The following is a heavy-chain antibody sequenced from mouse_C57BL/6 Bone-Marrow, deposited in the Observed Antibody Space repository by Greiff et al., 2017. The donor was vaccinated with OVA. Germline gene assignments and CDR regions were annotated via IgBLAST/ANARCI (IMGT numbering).Heavy chain of an antibody. CDR3: ARGWLLRNFDV. V-gene: IGHV1-64*01. CDR2: IHPNSGST. D-gene: IGHD2-3*01. Sequence: QVQLKQPGAELVKPGASVKLSCKASGYTFTSYWMHWVKQRPGQGLEWIGMIHPNSGSTNYNEKFKSKATLTVDKSSSTAYMQLSSLTSEDSAVYYCARGWLLRNFDVWGTGTTVTVSS. J-gene: IGHJ1*03. CDR1: GYTFTSYW.